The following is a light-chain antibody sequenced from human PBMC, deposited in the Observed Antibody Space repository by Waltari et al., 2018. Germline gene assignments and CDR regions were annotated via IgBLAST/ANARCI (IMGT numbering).Light chain of an antibody. V-gene: IGKV2-28*01. J-gene: IGKJ5*01. CDR3: MQALQTSIT. CDR1: QSLLHTNGYTY. CDR2: LGS. Sequence: DIVLTQSPLSLPVTPGEPASIPCRSSQSLLHTNGYTYLDWYLQKPGQSPQLLIYLGSNRASGVPDRFSGSGSGTDFTLKISRVEAEDVGVYYCMQALQTSITFGQGTRLEIK.